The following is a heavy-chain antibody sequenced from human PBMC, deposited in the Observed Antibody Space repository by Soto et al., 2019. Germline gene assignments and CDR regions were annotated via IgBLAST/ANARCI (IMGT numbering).Heavy chain of an antibody. CDR3: TREKDPLAHF. J-gene: IGHJ4*02. CDR2: IIPLLGIA. D-gene: IGHD1-26*01. CDR1: GGTFSSYT. Sequence: QVQLVQSGAEVRKPGSSAQVSCKASGGTFSSYTISWVRQAPGQGLEWMGGIIPLLGIANYAQKFQGRVTITAHHAPNTDYMELSSLTSEDTAVDYCTREKDPLAHFWGQDALVAVSS. V-gene: IGHV1-69*02.